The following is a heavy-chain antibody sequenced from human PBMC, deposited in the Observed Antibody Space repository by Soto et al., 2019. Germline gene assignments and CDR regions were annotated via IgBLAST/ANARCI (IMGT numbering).Heavy chain of an antibody. V-gene: IGHV1-46*01. CDR2: INPSGGST. CDR3: AKGKLLRFLEWLPEYYFDY. J-gene: IGHJ4*02. Sequence: ASVKVSCKASGYTFTSYYMHWVRQAPGQGLERMGIINPSGGSTSYAQKFQGRVTMTRDTSTSTVYMELSSLRSEDTAVYYCAKGKLLRFLEWLPEYYFDYWGQGTLVTVSS. CDR1: GYTFTSYY. D-gene: IGHD3-3*01.